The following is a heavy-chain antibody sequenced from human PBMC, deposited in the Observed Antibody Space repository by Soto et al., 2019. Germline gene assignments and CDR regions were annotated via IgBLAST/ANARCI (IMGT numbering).Heavy chain of an antibody. Sequence: GGSLRVSCAASGFTFSSYAMSWVRQAPGKGLEWVANIKQDGSEKYYVDSVKGRFTISRDNAKNSLYLQMNSLRAEDTAVYYCARDTNDYYDSSGSGAFDIWGQGTMVTVSS. V-gene: IGHV3-7*03. D-gene: IGHD3-22*01. J-gene: IGHJ3*02. CDR3: ARDTNDYYDSSGSGAFDI. CDR2: IKQDGSEK. CDR1: GFTFSSYA.